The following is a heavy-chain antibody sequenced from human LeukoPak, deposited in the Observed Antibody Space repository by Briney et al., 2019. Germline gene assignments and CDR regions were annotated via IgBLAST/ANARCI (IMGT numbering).Heavy chain of an antibody. D-gene: IGHD2-2*01. CDR2: IKEDGSEK. CDR1: GFSFSSYW. J-gene: IGHJ6*04. Sequence: GGSLRLSCAASGFSFSSYWMSWVRQAPGKGLEWVANIKEDGSEKNYVDSVKGRFTISRDNAKNSLYLQMNSLRAEDTAVYYCARMPRGPDVWGKGTTVTVSS. CDR3: ARMPRGPDV. V-gene: IGHV3-7*01.